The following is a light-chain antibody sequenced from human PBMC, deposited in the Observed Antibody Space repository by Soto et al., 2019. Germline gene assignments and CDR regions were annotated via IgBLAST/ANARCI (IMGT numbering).Light chain of an antibody. J-gene: IGKJ1*01. CDR3: QQDGGSPRT. Sequence: EIVLTQSPGTLSLSPGERATLSCRASQSVSSSYLAWYQQKPGQAPRLLIYDASRRATGIPDRFTGSGFGTDFTLTISRLAPEDLAVYYCQQDGGSPRTFGQGTKVDIK. CDR2: DAS. V-gene: IGKV3-20*01. CDR1: QSVSSSY.